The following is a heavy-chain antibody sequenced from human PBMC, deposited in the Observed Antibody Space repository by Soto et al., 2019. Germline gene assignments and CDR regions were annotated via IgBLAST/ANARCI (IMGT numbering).Heavy chain of an antibody. J-gene: IGHJ4*02. CDR2: IIPIFGTA. Sequence: GASVKVSCKASGGTFSSYAISWVRQAPGQGLEWMGGIIPIFGTANYAQKFQGRVTITADESTSTAYMELSSLRSEDTAVYYCAREGYGGNPGPNHFWGQGPLGTV. CDR3: AREGYGGNPGPNHF. CDR1: GGTFSSYA. D-gene: IGHD2-15*01. V-gene: IGHV1-69*13.